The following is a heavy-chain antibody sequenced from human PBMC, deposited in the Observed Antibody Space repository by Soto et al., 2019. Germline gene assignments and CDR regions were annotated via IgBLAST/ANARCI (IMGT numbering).Heavy chain of an antibody. CDR1: GGTFSSYA. CDR3: ARDNRPDGYNTDFDY. Sequence: ASVKVSCKASGGTFSSYAISWVRQAPGQGLEWMGGIIPIFGTANYAQKFQGRVTITADESTSTAYMELSSLRSEDTAVYYCARDNRPDGYNTDFDYWGQGTLVTVSS. V-gene: IGHV1-69*13. CDR2: IIPIFGTA. J-gene: IGHJ4*02. D-gene: IGHD5-12*01.